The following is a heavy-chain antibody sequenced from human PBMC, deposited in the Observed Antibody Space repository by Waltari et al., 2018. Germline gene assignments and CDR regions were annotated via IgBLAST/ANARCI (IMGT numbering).Heavy chain of an antibody. CDR1: GFTFSSYW. Sequence: EVQLVESGGGLVQPGGSLRLSCAASGFTFSSYWMSWVRQAPGKGLEWVANIKQDGSEKYYVDSVKGRFTISRDNAKNSLYLQMNSLRAEDTAVYYCARDEIGGYSSGWYRSPFSVYYYYGMDVWGQGTTVTVSS. CDR2: IKQDGSEK. D-gene: IGHD6-19*01. J-gene: IGHJ6*02. CDR3: ARDEIGGYSSGWYRSPFSVYYYYGMDV. V-gene: IGHV3-7*01.